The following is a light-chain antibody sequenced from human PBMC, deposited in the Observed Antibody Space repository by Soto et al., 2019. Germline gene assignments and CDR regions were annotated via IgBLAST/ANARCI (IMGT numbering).Light chain of an antibody. CDR1: QSVSSY. CDR2: DAS. V-gene: IGKV3-11*01. J-gene: IGKJ4*01. Sequence: IMLSQSPTALSLSPGERATLSCRASQSVSSYLAWYQQEPGQAPRLLIYDASNRATGIPARFSGSGSGTDFTLTISSLEPEDFAVYYCQQRSNWPPLTFGGGTKV. CDR3: QQRSNWPPLT.